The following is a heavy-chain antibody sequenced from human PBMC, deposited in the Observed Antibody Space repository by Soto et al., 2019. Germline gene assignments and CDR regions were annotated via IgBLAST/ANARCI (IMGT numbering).Heavy chain of an antibody. CDR3: ASHDYNNYGQRIDS. D-gene: IGHD4-4*01. J-gene: IGHJ4*02. V-gene: IGHV4-39*01. CDR1: RGSISNRSYY. Sequence: WETLSLTCTVSRGSISNRSYYWGWIRQPPGKGLEWIGSIYYSGSTYFNPSLKSRITISVDTSNNQFLLTLSSVAAPDTAVYYCASHDYNNYGQRIDSWGQGNLGTVSS. CDR2: IYYSGST.